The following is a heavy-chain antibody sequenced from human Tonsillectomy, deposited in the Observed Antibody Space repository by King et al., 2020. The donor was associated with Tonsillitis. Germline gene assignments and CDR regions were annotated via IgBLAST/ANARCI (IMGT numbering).Heavy chain of an antibody. D-gene: IGHD1-1*01. CDR1: GGSISSYY. Sequence: QLQESGPGLVKPSETLSLTCTVSGGSISSYYWSWIRQPPGKGLEWIGYIYYRGSTNSNPSLKRRVTISVDTSKNQFSLKLSSVTAADTAVYYCAREDNYYFDYWGQGTLVTVSS. V-gene: IGHV4-59*01. J-gene: IGHJ4*02. CDR3: AREDNYYFDY. CDR2: IYYRGST.